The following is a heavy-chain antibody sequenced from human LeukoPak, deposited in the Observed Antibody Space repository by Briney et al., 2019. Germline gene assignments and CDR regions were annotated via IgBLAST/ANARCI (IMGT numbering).Heavy chain of an antibody. CDR2: ISGSSRYI. D-gene: IGHD2-15*01. CDR3: ARESRYCSGLNCLFDY. V-gene: IGHV3-21*01. CDR1: GFTFSTYG. Sequence: GGSLRLSCTASGFTFSTYGMSWVRQAPGKGLEWVSFISGSSRYIYYADSVKGRFTISRDNAKNSLYLQVNSLRAEDTAVYYCARESRYCSGLNCLFDYWGQGTLVTVSS. J-gene: IGHJ4*02.